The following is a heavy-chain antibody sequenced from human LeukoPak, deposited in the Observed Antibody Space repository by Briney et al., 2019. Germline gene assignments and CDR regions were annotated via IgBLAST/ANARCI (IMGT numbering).Heavy chain of an antibody. V-gene: IGHV3-74*01. D-gene: IGHD5-12*01. J-gene: IGHJ4*02. CDR2: IKNDGITT. CDR1: GFTFRTSW. Sequence: GGSLRLSCAASGFTFRTSWMHWVRQAPGKGLVWVSLIKNDGITTTYADSVKGRFTISRDNGMNTVFLQMNSLRAEDTAVYYCVRDVGYSAYDWGQGTLVTVSS. CDR3: VRDVGYSAYD.